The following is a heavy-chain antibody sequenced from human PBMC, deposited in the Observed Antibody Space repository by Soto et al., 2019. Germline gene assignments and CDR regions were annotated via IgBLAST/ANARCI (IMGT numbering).Heavy chain of an antibody. Sequence: TLSLTCTVSGGSISSGDYYWSWIRQPPGKGLEWIGYIYYSGSTYYNPSLKSRVTISVDTSKNQFSLKLSSVTAADTAVYYCARVFGVVDSSGYYSSWYFDLWGRGTLVTVSS. V-gene: IGHV4-30-4*01. CDR1: GGSISSGDYY. CDR2: IYYSGST. CDR3: ARVFGVVDSSGYYSSWYFDL. D-gene: IGHD3-22*01. J-gene: IGHJ2*01.